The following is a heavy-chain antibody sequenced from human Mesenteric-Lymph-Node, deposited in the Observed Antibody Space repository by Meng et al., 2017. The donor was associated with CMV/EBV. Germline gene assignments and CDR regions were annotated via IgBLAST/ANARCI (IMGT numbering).Heavy chain of an antibody. Sequence: GESLKISCAASGFTVSSNYMSWVRQALGKGLEWVSVIYSGGSTYYADSVEGRFTISRNNSKNTLYLQMNSLRAEDTAVYYCASGLGGWGQGTLVTVSS. D-gene: IGHD3/OR15-3a*01. CDR1: GFTVSSNY. CDR3: ASGLGG. V-gene: IGHV3-53*01. J-gene: IGHJ4*02. CDR2: IYSGGST.